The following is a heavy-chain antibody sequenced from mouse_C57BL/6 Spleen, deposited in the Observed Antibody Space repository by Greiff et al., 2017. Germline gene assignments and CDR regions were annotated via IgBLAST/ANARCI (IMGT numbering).Heavy chain of an antibody. CDR2: INPNNGGT. V-gene: IGHV1-26*01. Sequence: VQLQQSGPELVKISCKASGYTFTDYYMNWVKQSHGKSLEWIGDINPNNGGTSYNQKFKGKATLTVDKSSSTAYMELRSLTSEDSAVYYCARRYYGSSYLGYFDVWGTGTTVTVSS. CDR1: GYTFTDYY. CDR3: ARRYYGSSYLGYFDV. D-gene: IGHD1-1*01. J-gene: IGHJ1*03.